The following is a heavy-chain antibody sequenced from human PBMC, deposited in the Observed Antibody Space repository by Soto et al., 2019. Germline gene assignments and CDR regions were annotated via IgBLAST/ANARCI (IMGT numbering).Heavy chain of an antibody. J-gene: IGHJ6*02. CDR1: GGTFSSYA. V-gene: IGHV1-69*01. CDR3: ARDYYGSSGYYEGNYGMDV. Sequence: QVQLVQSGAEVKKPGSSVKVSCKASGGTFSSYAISWVRQAPGQGLEWMGGIIPMFGTANSAQKFQGRVTITADEATSTAYMELSSLGSEVTAVYYCARDYYGSSGYYEGNYGMDVWGQGTTVTVSS. D-gene: IGHD3-22*01. CDR2: IIPMFGTA.